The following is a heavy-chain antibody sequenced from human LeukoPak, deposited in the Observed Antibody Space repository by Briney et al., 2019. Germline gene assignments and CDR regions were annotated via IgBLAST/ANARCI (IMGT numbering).Heavy chain of an antibody. CDR1: GYTFISYY. V-gene: IGHV1-46*01. D-gene: IGHD4-23*01. Sequence: ASVRVSCKASGYTFISYYIHWVRQAPGQGLERMGIINPSGGSTSYAQKFQGRVTMTRDTSTSTVYMEVSSLRSEDTAVCYCARVDGNYYYCMDVWGKGTTVTISS. CDR3: ARVDGNYYYCMDV. J-gene: IGHJ6*03. CDR2: INPSGGST.